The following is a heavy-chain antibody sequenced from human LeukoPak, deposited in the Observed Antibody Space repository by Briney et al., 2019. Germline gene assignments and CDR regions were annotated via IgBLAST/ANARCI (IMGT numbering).Heavy chain of an antibody. V-gene: IGHV3-30*04. CDR2: TSSDGKNK. CDR3: ESRGYCSGGNCYTGAF. CDR1: GFTFSSHP. J-gene: IGHJ4*02. D-gene: IGHD2-15*01. Sequence: GGSLRLSCAASGFTFSSHPMNWVRQAPGKGLEWVAVTSSDGKNKYYADSVKGRFTISRDNSKNTLYLQMSSLRPEDTAVYYCESRGYCSGGNCYTGAFGGQGTLSLSPQ.